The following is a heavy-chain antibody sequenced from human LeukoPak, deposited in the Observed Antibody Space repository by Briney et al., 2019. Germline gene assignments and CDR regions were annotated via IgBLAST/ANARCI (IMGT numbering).Heavy chain of an antibody. D-gene: IGHD2-2*01. CDR3: AKGTLGSCSGATCYDFDN. CDR1: GFTFSTYA. J-gene: IGHJ4*02. CDR2: ITCSGRDT. Sequence: GGSLRLSCAASGFTFSTYAMNWVRQAPGKRLERVSSITCSGRDTYYAGSVRGRMTISRDNSRNTLYLQMNSLRAEGTALYYCAKGTLGSCSGATCYDFDNWGQGTLVTVSS. V-gene: IGHV3-23*01.